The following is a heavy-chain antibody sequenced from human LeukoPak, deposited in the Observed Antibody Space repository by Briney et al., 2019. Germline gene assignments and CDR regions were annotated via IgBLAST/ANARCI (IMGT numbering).Heavy chain of an antibody. V-gene: IGHV1-46*02. J-gene: IGHJ4*02. Sequence: ASVKVSCKASGYTFNNFDIDWIRQAPGQGLEWMGIINPGSGSTRYAQKFQGRVTMTRDMSTSTVYMELSSLRSEDTAVYYCARGRTTITSVFDYWGQGTLVTVSS. CDR1: GYTFNNFD. CDR2: INPGSGST. CDR3: ARGRTTITSVFDY. D-gene: IGHD4-11*01.